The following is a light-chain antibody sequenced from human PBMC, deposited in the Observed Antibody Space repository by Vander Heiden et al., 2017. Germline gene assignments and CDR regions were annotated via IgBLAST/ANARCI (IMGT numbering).Light chain of an antibody. CDR2: DAS. Sequence: EVVLTQSPATLSLSPGARATLSCRASQTIGTYLASYQQKPGQAPRLLIADASSRATGIPTRFSGSGCGTVFTLTINSLETEDFAVYYCQQRSHWLTFGGGTKVEIK. CDR1: QTIGTY. J-gene: IGKJ4*01. CDR3: QQRSHWLT. V-gene: IGKV3-11*01.